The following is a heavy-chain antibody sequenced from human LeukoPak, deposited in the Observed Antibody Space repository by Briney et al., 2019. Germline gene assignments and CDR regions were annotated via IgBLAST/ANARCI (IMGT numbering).Heavy chain of an antibody. CDR3: ARDWGVDIVATIRAFDI. Sequence: GGSLRLSCAASGFTFSSSTMNWVRQAPGKGLEWVSSISSSSNYIYYADSVKGRFTISRDNAKNSLYLQMNSLRAEDTAVYYCARDWGVDIVATIRAFDIWGQGTMVTVSS. D-gene: IGHD5-12*01. CDR2: ISSSSNYI. V-gene: IGHV3-21*01. CDR1: GFTFSSST. J-gene: IGHJ3*02.